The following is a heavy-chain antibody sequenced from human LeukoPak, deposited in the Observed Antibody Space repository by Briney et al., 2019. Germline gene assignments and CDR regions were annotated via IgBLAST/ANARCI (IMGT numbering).Heavy chain of an antibody. J-gene: IGHJ6*02. D-gene: IGHD3-10*01. CDR1: GGTFSSYA. Sequence: SVKVSCKASGGTFSSYAISWVRQAPGQGLEWMGRIIPILGIANYAQKFQGRVTITADKSTSTAYMELSSLRSEDTAEYYCVRDTAWLGDANGMGVWGQGTTVTVSS. CDR2: IIPILGIA. V-gene: IGHV1-69*04. CDR3: VRDTAWLGDANGMGV.